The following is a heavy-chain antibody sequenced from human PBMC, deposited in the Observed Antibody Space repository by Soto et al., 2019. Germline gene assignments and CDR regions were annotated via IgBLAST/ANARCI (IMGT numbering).Heavy chain of an antibody. V-gene: IGHV4-39*01. Sequence: SETLSLTCTVSGGSISSSSYYWGWIRQPPGKGLEWIGSIYYSGSTYYNPSLKSRGTISVDTSKNQFSLKLSSVTAADTAVYYCARRYPPRFLERNWFDPWGQGTLVTVSS. CDR3: ARRYPPRFLERNWFDP. CDR2: IYYSGST. D-gene: IGHD3-3*01. CDR1: GGSISSSSYY. J-gene: IGHJ5*02.